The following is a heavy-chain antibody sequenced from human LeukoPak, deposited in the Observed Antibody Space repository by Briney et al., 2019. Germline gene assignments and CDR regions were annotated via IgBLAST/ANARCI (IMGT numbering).Heavy chain of an antibody. CDR1: GFTFSSYA. D-gene: IGHD3-22*01. CDR3: ARSADRSGYFREITLYYFDY. V-gene: IGHV3-48*04. CDR2: ISSRGSTI. J-gene: IGHJ4*02. Sequence: GGSLRLSCEASGFTFSSYAMSWVRQAPGKGLEWVSYISSRGSTIHYADSVRGRFTISRDNAKKSLYLQMNSLRAEDTAVYYCARSADRSGYFREITLYYFDYWGQGTLVTVSS.